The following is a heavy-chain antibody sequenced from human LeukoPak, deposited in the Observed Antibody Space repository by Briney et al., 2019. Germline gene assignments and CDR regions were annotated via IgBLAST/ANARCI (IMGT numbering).Heavy chain of an antibody. Sequence: GASVKVSCKASGYTFTSYAMHWVRQAPGQRLEWMGWINAGNGNTKYSQKFQGRVTITRDTSASTAYMELSSLRSEDTAVYYCVRGPALFQRSLSHDYWGRGTLVTVSS. CDR2: INAGNGNT. CDR1: GYTFTSYA. CDR3: VRGPALFQRSLSHDY. J-gene: IGHJ4*02. V-gene: IGHV1-3*01. D-gene: IGHD1-1*01.